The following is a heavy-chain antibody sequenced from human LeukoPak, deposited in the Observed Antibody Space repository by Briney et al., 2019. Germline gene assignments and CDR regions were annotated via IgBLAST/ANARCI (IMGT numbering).Heavy chain of an antibody. CDR1: GYTFTSYY. CDR2: INPSGGST. V-gene: IGHV1-46*01. Sequence: ASVKVSCKASGYTFTSYYMHWVRQAPGQGLEWMGIINPSGGSTSYAQKFQGRVTMTGDTSISTAYMELSRLRSDDTAVYYCARGALNYYGSGSYYDYWGQGTLVTVSS. D-gene: IGHD3-10*01. J-gene: IGHJ4*02. CDR3: ARGALNYYGSGSYYDY.